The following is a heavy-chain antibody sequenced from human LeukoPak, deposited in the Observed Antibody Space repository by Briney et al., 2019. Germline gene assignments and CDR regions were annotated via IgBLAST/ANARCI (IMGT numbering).Heavy chain of an antibody. CDR1: GYTFTGYY. D-gene: IGHD3-22*01. J-gene: IGHJ4*02. Sequence: ASVKVSCTASGYTFTGYYMHWVRQAPGQGLEWMGWINPNSGGTNYAQKFQGRVTMTRDTSISTAYMELSRLRSDDTAVYYCASGYDSSGYYLHYWGQGTLVTVSS. CDR3: ASGYDSSGYYLHY. CDR2: INPNSGGT. V-gene: IGHV1-2*02.